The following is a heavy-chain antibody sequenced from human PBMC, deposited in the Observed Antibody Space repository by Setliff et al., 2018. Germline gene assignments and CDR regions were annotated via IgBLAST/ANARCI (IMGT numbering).Heavy chain of an antibody. V-gene: IGHV4-4*07. CDR3: EREQWLDPPGYYYMDV. J-gene: IGHJ6*03. CDR1: GGSISSYY. D-gene: IGHD6-19*01. Sequence: SETLSLTCTVSGGSISSYYWSWIRQPAGKGLEWIGHIYIGGSANYNPSLKSRVTMSIDTSKNQFSLKLNSVTAADMAVYYCEREQWLDPPGYYYMDVWAKGTTVTVS. CDR2: IYIGGSA.